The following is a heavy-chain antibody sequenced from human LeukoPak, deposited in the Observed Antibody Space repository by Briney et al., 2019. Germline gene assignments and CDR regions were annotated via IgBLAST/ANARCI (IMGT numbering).Heavy chain of an antibody. Sequence: SETLSLTCTVSGYSISSGYYWGWIRQPPGKGLEWIGSIYHSGSTYYNPSLKSRVTISVDTSKNQFSLKLSSVTAADTAVYYCAMVRGVSQYYFDYWGQGTLVTVSS. CDR1: GYSISSGYY. CDR3: AMVRGVSQYYFDY. J-gene: IGHJ4*02. V-gene: IGHV4-38-2*02. CDR2: IYHSGST. D-gene: IGHD3-10*01.